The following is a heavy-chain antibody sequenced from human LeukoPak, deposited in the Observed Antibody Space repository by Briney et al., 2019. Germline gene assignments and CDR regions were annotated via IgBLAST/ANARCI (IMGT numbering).Heavy chain of an antibody. J-gene: IGHJ3*02. CDR2: IYPGADT. CDR1: GYSFTSYW. Sequence: GESLKISCMGSGYSFTSYWSGWVRQIPGKGLGWMGIIYPGADTRYSPSFQGKVTISADKSISTAYLQWSSLKGSDTAMYYCAREYCSSTSCYDAFDIWGQGTMVTVSS. CDR3: AREYCSSTSCYDAFDI. D-gene: IGHD2-2*01. V-gene: IGHV5-51*01.